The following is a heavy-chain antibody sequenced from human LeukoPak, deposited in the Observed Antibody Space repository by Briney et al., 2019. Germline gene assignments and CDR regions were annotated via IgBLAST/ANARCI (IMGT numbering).Heavy chain of an antibody. V-gene: IGHV3-74*01. CDR3: PRLQGC. D-gene: IGHD6-19*01. Sequence: PGRSLRLAWSASGFTFSSYWTRWVRHPGGDWRGCGSCINTDGSSTHYAYCVEGRFTMSRDNAKNTLYLQMNSLRVEDTAVYYRPRLQGCWGQGTLVTVSS. J-gene: IGHJ4*02. CDR2: INTDGSST. CDR1: GFTFSSYW.